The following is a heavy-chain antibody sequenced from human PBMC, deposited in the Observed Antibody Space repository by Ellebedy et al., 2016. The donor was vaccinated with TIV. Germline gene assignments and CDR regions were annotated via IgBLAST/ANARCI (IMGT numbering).Heavy chain of an antibody. D-gene: IGHD4-11*01. CDR3: AKSMFEDYSLTPNPYCCDY. CDR1: GFTFSSYA. J-gene: IGHJ4*02. V-gene: IGHV3-23*01. CDR2: ISAGGGST. Sequence: GGSLRLSXAASGFTFSSYAMSWVRQAPGKGLEWVSAISAGGGSTYYADSVKGRFTISRDNSKNTLYLQMSSLRAEDTAVYYCAKSMFEDYSLTPNPYCCDYWGQGTLVTVSS.